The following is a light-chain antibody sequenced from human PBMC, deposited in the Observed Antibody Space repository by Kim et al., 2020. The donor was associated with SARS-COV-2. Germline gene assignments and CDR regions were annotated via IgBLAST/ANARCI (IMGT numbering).Light chain of an antibody. Sequence: GQSITISCTGTSSDVGGYNYVSWYQQHPGKAPKLMIYDVSKRPSGVSDRFSGSKSGNTASLTISGLQAEDEADYYCSSYTSSSTWVFGTGTKLTVL. V-gene: IGLV2-14*04. CDR2: DVS. CDR3: SSYTSSSTWV. J-gene: IGLJ3*02. CDR1: SSDVGGYNY.